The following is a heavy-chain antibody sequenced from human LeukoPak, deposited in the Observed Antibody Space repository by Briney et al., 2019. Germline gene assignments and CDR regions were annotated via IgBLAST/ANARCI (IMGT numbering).Heavy chain of an antibody. CDR3: AREGKWLQLRYFDY. J-gene: IGHJ4*02. V-gene: IGHV3-23*01. D-gene: IGHD5-24*01. CDR2: ISGGGAGT. Sequence: GGSLRLSCAASGLSFGFYAMSWVRQAPGKGLEWVSSISGGGAGTYYADSVKGRFTISRDTSNNTLYLQMNSLRADDTAVYYCAREGKWLQLRYFDYWGQGTLVTVSS. CDR1: GLSFGFYA.